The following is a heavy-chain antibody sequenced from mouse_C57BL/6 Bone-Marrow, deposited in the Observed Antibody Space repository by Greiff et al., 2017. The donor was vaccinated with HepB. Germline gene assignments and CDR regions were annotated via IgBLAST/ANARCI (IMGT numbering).Heavy chain of an antibody. J-gene: IGHJ3*01. Sequence: EVMLVESGGGLVKPGGSLKLSCAASGFTFSDYGMHWVRQAPEKGLEWVAYISSGSSTIYYADTVKGRFTISRDNAKNTLFLQMTSLRSEDTAMYYCARHGSSPAWFACWGQGTLVTVSA. V-gene: IGHV5-17*01. D-gene: IGHD1-1*01. CDR2: ISSGSSTI. CDR3: ARHGSSPAWFAC. CDR1: GFTFSDYG.